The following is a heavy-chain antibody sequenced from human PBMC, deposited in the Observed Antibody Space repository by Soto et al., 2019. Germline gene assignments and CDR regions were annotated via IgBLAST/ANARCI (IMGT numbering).Heavy chain of an antibody. CDR2: INAGNGNT. Sequence: ASVKVSCKASGYTFTSYAMHWVRQAPGQRLEWMGWINAGNGNTKYSQKFQGRVTITRDTSASTAYMELSSLRSEDTAVYYCARPSLDILTGYWAPYFDYWGQGTLVTVSS. CDR3: ARPSLDILTGYWAPYFDY. CDR1: GYTFTSYA. J-gene: IGHJ4*02. D-gene: IGHD3-9*01. V-gene: IGHV1-3*01.